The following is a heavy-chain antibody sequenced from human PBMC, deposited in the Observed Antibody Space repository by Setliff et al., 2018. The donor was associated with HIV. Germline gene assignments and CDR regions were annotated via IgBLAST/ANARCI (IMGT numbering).Heavy chain of an antibody. CDR2: ISPDNGVA. Sequence: ASVKVSCKASGYMILGYKMNWVRQAPGQGLEWIGRISPDNGVAEYAPKFQGRVRMTLDTSISTAYLEIPRLTSGDAAVYYCARPRVFDSFDVWGQGTGVTVSS. J-gene: IGHJ3*01. V-gene: IGHV1-2*06. CDR1: GYMILGYK. CDR3: ARPRVFDSFDV.